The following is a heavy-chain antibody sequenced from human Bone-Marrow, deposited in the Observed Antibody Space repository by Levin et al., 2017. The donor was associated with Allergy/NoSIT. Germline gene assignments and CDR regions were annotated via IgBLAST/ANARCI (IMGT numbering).Heavy chain of an antibody. D-gene: IGHD2-2*01. Sequence: GESLKISCVGSGFSFSSNAMSWVRQAPGKGLEWVSGISGGGGSTYYADSVKGRFTISRDNSKNTLYLQMSSLRAEDTAVYYCAKEGGVRQYDYWGQGTLGTVSS. CDR3: AKEGGVRQYDY. V-gene: IGHV3-23*01. CDR2: ISGGGGST. CDR1: GFSFSSNA. J-gene: IGHJ4*02.